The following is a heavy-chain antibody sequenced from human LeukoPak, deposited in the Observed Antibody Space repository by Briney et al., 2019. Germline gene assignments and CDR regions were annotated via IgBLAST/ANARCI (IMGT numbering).Heavy chain of an antibody. CDR1: GFTFSSYS. J-gene: IGHJ4*02. Sequence: GGSLRLSCVASGFTFSSYSMNWVRQAPGKGLEWVSSISSSSSYIYYADSVKGRFTISRDNAKNSLYLQMNSLRAEDTAVYYCARDHFWSGYYYFDYWGQGTLVTVS. D-gene: IGHD3-3*02. CDR3: ARDHFWSGYYYFDY. CDR2: ISSSSSYI. V-gene: IGHV3-21*01.